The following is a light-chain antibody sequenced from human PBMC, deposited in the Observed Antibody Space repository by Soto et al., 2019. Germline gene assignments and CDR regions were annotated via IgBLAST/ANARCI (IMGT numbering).Light chain of an antibody. V-gene: IGKV3-11*01. CDR1: QRVSSY. J-gene: IGKJ3*01. CDR3: QQRSNWPVT. CDR2: DAS. Sequence: EIVLTQSPATLSFSPGERATLSCRASQRVSSYLAWYQQKPGQAPRLLIYDASNRATGIPARFSGSGSGTDFTLTISSLEPEDFAVYYCQQRSNWPVTFGPGTKVDIK.